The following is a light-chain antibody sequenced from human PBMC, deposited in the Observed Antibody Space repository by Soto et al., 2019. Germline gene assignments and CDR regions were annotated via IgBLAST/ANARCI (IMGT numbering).Light chain of an antibody. CDR2: GAS. CDR3: QQSYSTPPT. Sequence: EIKMTQSPSSLSASVGDRVTITLLASQTISNYLNWYQLKSGKAPKVLIYGASRLQSGVPSRYSGSGVGTDFILTISSLQPEDFATYYCQQSYSTPPTFGQGTKV. V-gene: IGKV1-39*01. J-gene: IGKJ1*01. CDR1: QTISNY.